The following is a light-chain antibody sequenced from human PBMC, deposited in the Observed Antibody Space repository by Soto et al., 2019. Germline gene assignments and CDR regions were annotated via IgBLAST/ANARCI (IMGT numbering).Light chain of an antibody. CDR3: QQRSNWPLT. V-gene: IGKV3-11*01. CDR1: QSVSSY. J-gene: IGKJ4*01. CDR2: DAS. Sequence: ETVLTQSPATLSLSPGERATLSCRASQSVSSYLAWYQQKPGQATRLLISDASNRATGIPARFSGSGSGTDFTLTISSLEPEDFAVYYCQQRSNWPLTFGGGTKVEIK.